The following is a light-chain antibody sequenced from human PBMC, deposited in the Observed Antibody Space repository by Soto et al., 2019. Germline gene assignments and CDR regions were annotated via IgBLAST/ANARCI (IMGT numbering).Light chain of an antibody. J-gene: IGKJ1*01. CDR3: QQYNMYPPTRT. CDR1: QYISKL. CDR2: DAS. Sequence: DIQMAQSPSTLSASVGDRVTITCRASQYISKLLAWYQQKPGKAPRLLIYDASRLEGGVPSRYSRSGTGTECTLTIDSVQSDDSATYYWQQYNMYPPTRTVGQETKV. V-gene: IGKV1-5*01.